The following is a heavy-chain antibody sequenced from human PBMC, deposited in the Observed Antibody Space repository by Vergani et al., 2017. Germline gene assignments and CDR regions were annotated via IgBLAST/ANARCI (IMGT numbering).Heavy chain of an antibody. CDR3: VYNKAEGETTGCFNPFYYGCYIDV. J-gene: IGHJ6*03. CDR2: IYWNDDQ. CDR1: GFSLNTRGVS. Sequence: QITLKESGPTLVKPTQTLTLTCTFSGFSLNTRGVSVAWIRQPPGKALDWLALIYWNDDQHYSPSLNNRVTITKDTSKNQVVLTMTNMDYVNTGTYYCVYNKAEGETTGCFNPFYYGCYIDVWGKGTTVTVSS. V-gene: IGHV2-5*04. D-gene: IGHD3-3*01.